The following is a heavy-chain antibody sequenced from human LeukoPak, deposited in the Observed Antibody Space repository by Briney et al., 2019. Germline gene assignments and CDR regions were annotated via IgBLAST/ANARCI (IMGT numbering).Heavy chain of an antibody. J-gene: IGHJ4*02. V-gene: IGHV4-4*07. D-gene: IGHD3-22*01. CDR3: AGETRPTLRITMIVVVTGDYFDY. Sequence: TSETLSLTCTVSGGSISSYYWSWIRQPAGKGLEWIGRIYTSGSTNYNPSLKSRVTMSVDTSKNQFSLKLSSVTAADTAVYYCAGETRPTLRITMIVVVTGDYFDYWGQGTLVTVSS. CDR1: GGSISSYY. CDR2: IYTSGST.